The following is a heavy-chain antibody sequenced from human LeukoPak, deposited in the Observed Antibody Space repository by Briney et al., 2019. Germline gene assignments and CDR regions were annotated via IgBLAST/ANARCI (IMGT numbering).Heavy chain of an antibody. CDR3: ARGRNGYYYGSGSYYP. Sequence: SETLSLTCAVYGGSFSGYYWSWIRQPPEKGLEWIGEINHSGSTNYNPSLKSRVTISVDTSKNQFSLKLSSVTAADTAVYYCARGRNGYYYGSGSYYPWGQGTLVTVSS. J-gene: IGHJ5*02. D-gene: IGHD3-10*01. CDR2: INHSGST. CDR1: GGSFSGYY. V-gene: IGHV4-34*01.